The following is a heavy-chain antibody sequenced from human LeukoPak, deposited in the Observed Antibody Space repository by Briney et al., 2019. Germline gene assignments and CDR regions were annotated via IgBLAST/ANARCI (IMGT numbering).Heavy chain of an antibody. D-gene: IGHD5-12*01. J-gene: IGHJ6*03. CDR2: ISSTGATI. V-gene: IGHV3-11*01. CDR3: ARGDIASYYYSLEV. CDR1: GFTFSDYY. Sequence: NPGGSLRLSCVASGFTFSDYYMTWIRQSPGKGLEWVSYISSTGATIYYADSVKGRFTISRDNAKNSLFLQMSSLRAEDTAVYYCARGDIASYYYSLEVWGTGTTVIISS.